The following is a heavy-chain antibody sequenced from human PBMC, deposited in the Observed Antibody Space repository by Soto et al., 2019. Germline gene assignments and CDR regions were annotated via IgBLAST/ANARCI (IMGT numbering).Heavy chain of an antibody. J-gene: IGHJ4*02. CDR3: ARVVDTSIAIDY. Sequence: GESLKISCKGSGYSFTSYWIDWVRQMPGKGLEWMGIMYLGDSDTRYSPSFQGQVTISADKSISTAYLHWSSLKASDTAMYYCARVVDTSIAIDYWGQGTLVTVSS. CDR1: GYSFTSYW. CDR2: MYLGDSDT. V-gene: IGHV5-51*01. D-gene: IGHD5-18*01.